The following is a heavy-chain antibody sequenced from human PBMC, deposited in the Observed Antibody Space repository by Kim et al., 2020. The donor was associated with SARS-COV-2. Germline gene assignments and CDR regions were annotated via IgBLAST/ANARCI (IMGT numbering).Heavy chain of an antibody. V-gene: IGHV3-20*04. D-gene: IGHD3-9*01. J-gene: IGHJ5*02. CDR3: ARGPDILTGPIDL. CDR1: GFAFKEYG. CDR2: ITWNGGTT. Sequence: GGSLRLSCAASGFAFKEYGMSWVRQVPGKGLECVSSITWNGGTTGYVDSVKGRFIISRDNAKNFLYLQMNSLRAEDTALYYCARGPDILTGPIDLWGQGTLVTVSS.